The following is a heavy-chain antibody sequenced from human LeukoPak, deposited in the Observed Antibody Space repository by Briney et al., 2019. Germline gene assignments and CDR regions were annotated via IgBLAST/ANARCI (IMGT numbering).Heavy chain of an antibody. Sequence: GGSLRLSCAASGFTFSSYAMTWVRQIPGKGLEWASSITGGGDTTDYAVSVKGRFTISRDNSKDTLYLQMNSLRAEDRAIYYCARAYGYSGYYQLPIDYWGQGTLVTVSS. V-gene: IGHV3-23*01. CDR3: ARAYGYSGYYQLPIDY. J-gene: IGHJ4*02. CDR2: ITGGGDTT. CDR1: GFTFSSYA. D-gene: IGHD3-22*01.